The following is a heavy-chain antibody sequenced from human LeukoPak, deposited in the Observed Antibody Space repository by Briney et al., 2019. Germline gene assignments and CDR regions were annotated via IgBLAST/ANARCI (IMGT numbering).Heavy chain of an antibody. J-gene: IGHJ6*03. CDR2: IYYGGST. V-gene: IGHV4-39*07. Sequence: SETLSLTCTVSGGSISSSSYYWGWIRQPPGKGLEWIGSIYYGGSTNYDPSLKSRVTISVDTSKNQFSLKLSSVTAADTAVYYCARWYYGSGSPYYYYYYMDVWGKGTTVTISS. CDR3: ARWYYGSGSPYYYYYYMDV. D-gene: IGHD3-10*01. CDR1: GGSISSSSYY.